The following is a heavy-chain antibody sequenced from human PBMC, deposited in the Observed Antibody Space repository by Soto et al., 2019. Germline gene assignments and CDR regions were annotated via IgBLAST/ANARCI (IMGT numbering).Heavy chain of an antibody. D-gene: IGHD3-3*01. V-gene: IGHV3-21*01. Sequence: GGSLRLSCAASGFTFSSYSMNWVRQAPGKGLEWVSSISSSSSYIYYADSVKGRFTISKDNAKNSLYLQMNSLRAEDTAVYYCAREDYDFWSGYYKSWFDPWGQGTLVTVSS. CDR2: ISSSSSYI. CDR1: GFTFSSYS. J-gene: IGHJ5*02. CDR3: AREDYDFWSGYYKSWFDP.